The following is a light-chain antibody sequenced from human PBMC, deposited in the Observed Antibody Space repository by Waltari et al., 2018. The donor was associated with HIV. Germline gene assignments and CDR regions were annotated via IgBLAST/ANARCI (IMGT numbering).Light chain of an antibody. Sequence: QSALTQPASVSGSPGQSITISCPGTSSDVGGFKLVSWYQQFPGKAPKLIIYEVFNRPSGVSDRFSGSKSGNTASLTISGLQAEDEADYYCSSYTSSSTLRVFGGGTKLTVL. CDR3: SSYTSSSTLRV. V-gene: IGLV2-14*01. CDR1: SSDVGGFKL. J-gene: IGLJ3*02. CDR2: EVF.